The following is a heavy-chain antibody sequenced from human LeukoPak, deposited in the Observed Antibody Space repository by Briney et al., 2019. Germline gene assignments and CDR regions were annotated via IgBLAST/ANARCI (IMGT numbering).Heavy chain of an antibody. V-gene: IGHV4-34*01. CDR3: ARGGDFWSGYYRGNWFDP. Sequence: SETLSLTCAVYGGSFSGYYWSWIRQPPGKGLEWIGEINHSGSTNYNPSLKSRVTISVDTSKNQFSLKLSSVTAADTAVYYCARGGDFWSGYYRGNWFDPWGQGTLVIVSS. J-gene: IGHJ5*02. CDR2: INHSGST. D-gene: IGHD3-3*01. CDR1: GGSFSGYY.